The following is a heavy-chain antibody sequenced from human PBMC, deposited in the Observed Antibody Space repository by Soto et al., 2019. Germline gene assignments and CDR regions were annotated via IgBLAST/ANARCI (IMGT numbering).Heavy chain of an antibody. CDR1: GYSFTGYF. J-gene: IGHJ6*02. V-gene: IGHV1-2*02. Sequence: QAQLVQSGADVKKPGASVRVSCKASGYSFTGYFTQWVRQAPGQGLEWMGWINLNSGGTNYAQKFQGKVTMTRDTSISTAYMELSRLRSDDTAVYYCARGVDTAMVYHGMDVLGQGTTVTVSS. CDR3: ARGVDTAMVYHGMDV. D-gene: IGHD5-18*01. CDR2: INLNSGGT.